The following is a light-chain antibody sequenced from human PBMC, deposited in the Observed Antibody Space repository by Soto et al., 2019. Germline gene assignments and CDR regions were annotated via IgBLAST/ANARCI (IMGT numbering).Light chain of an antibody. Sequence: QSALTQPASVSGSPGQSITISCTGTSSDIGTYNFVSWYQQHPGKAPKLIIFDVSNRPSGVSNRFSGSKSGNTAALIISGLQPEDEGDYYCSAYTASISYVFASGTKLTVL. CDR3: SAYTASISYV. J-gene: IGLJ1*01. V-gene: IGLV2-14*03. CDR1: SSDIGTYNF. CDR2: DVS.